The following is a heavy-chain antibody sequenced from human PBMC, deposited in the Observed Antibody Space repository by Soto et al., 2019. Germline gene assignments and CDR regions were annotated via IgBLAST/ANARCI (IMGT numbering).Heavy chain of an antibody. CDR2: IKPDGSEK. J-gene: IGHJ3*01. Sequence: EVQLVESGGGLVQPGGSLRLSCVASGFTFTDHWMTWVRQAPGRRPEWVANIKPDGSEKYYMDSVRGRFAISRENAKNSLSLLMNSLGPEDTAMFYCVRIRGGGAYDLWGQGTMVTVS. CDR1: GFTFTDHW. D-gene: IGHD3-3*01. CDR3: VRIRGGGAYDL. V-gene: IGHV3-7*05.